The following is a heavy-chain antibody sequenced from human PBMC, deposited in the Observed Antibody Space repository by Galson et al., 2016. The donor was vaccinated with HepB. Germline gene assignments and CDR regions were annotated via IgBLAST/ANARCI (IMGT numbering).Heavy chain of an antibody. Sequence: SVKVSCKGSGYSFTGYYLHWVRQAPGQGLEWLGWINPNNGDTNYAQKFQGWVTMTRDTSISTAYMELSRLRSDDTAIYYCATAHHGDWELLRWGQGTLVTVAS. CDR2: INPNNGDT. D-gene: IGHD1-26*01. CDR1: GYSFTGYY. V-gene: IGHV1-2*04. J-gene: IGHJ4*02. CDR3: ATAHHGDWELLR.